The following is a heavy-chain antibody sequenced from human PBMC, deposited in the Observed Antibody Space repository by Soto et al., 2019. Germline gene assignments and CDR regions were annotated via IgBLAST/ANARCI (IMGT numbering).Heavy chain of an antibody. CDR1: GITLSNYW. Sequence: EVQLVESGGGLVQPGGSLRLSCAASGITLSNYWVHWVRQAPGKGLVWVSRISSDGSSTSYADSVKGRFTISRDNAKNNLYLQLNSRRAEDKGVFYGAYFTSGCPTWGQGPLVTVSS. CDR2: ISSDGSST. J-gene: IGHJ4*02. V-gene: IGHV3-74*01. CDR3: AYFTSGCPT. D-gene: IGHD6-19*01.